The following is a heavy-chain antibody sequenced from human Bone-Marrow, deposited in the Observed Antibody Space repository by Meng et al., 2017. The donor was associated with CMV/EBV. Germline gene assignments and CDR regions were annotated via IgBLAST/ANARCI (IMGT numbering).Heavy chain of an antibody. V-gene: IGHV3-33*08. CDR2: IWYDGSNK. Sequence: GGSLRLSCAASGFTFSSYGMHWVRQAPGKGLEWVAVIWYDGSNKYYADSVKGRFTISRDNAKNSLYLQMNSLRAEDTAVYYCARNMYDFWSGYPLFGYYYGMDVWGQGTTVTVSS. J-gene: IGHJ6*02. D-gene: IGHD3-3*01. CDR3: ARNMYDFWSGYPLFGYYYGMDV. CDR1: GFTFSSYG.